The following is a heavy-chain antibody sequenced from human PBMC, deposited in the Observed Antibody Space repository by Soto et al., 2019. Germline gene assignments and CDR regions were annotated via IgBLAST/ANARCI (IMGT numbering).Heavy chain of an antibody. V-gene: IGHV1-2*04. Sequence: ASVKVSCKASGYTFTGYYMHWVRQAPGQGLEWMGWINPNSGGTNYAQKFQGWVTMTRDTSISTAYMELSRLRSDDTAVYYCARGAIAAAVAPPDAFDIWGQGTMVTVSS. J-gene: IGHJ3*02. CDR1: GYTFTGYY. CDR2: INPNSGGT. D-gene: IGHD6-13*01. CDR3: ARGAIAAAVAPPDAFDI.